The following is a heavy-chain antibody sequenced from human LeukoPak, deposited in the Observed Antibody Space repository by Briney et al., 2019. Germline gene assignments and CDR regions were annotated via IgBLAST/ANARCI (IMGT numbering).Heavy chain of an antibody. CDR3: ARGGSSGSDFDY. CDR1: GGTFSSCA. CDR2: IIPIFGTA. J-gene: IGHJ4*02. Sequence: ASVKVSCKASGGTFSSCAISWVRQAPGQGLEWMGGIIPIFGTADYAQKFQGRVTITADESTSTAYMELSSLRSEDTAVYYCARGGSSGSDFDYWGQGTLVTVSS. D-gene: IGHD6-19*01. V-gene: IGHV1-69*13.